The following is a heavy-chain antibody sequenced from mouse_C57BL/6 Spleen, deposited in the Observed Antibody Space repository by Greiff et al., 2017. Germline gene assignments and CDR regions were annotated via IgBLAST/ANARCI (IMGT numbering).Heavy chain of an antibody. Sequence: QVQLQQPGAELVMPGASVKLSCKASGYTFTSYWMHWVKQRPGQGLEWIGELDPSDSYTNYNQKFKGKSTLTVDKSSSTAYMQLSSLTSEDSAVYYCARKGGNYGDYWGQGTTLTVSS. CDR3: ARKGGNYGDY. CDR1: GYTFTSYW. D-gene: IGHD2-1*01. J-gene: IGHJ2*01. CDR2: LDPSDSYT. V-gene: IGHV1-69*01.